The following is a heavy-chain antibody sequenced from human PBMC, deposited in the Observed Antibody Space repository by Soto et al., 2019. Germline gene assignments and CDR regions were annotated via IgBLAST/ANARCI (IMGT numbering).Heavy chain of an antibody. CDR1: GDSVSSNSAA. Sequence: SQTLSLTCAMSGDSVSSNSAAWNWIRQPPSRGLEWLGRTYYRSQWYNDYAVSMKNRITINPDTSKNQFSLQLNSVTPEDTAVYYCARSTDSSFDYWGQGTLVTVSS. D-gene: IGHD6-13*01. CDR3: ARSTDSSFDY. CDR2: TYYRSQWYN. J-gene: IGHJ4*02. V-gene: IGHV6-1*01.